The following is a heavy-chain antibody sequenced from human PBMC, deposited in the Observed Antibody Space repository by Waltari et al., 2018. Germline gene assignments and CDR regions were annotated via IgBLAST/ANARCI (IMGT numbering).Heavy chain of an antibody. CDR2: IIPIFGTA. CDR3: ARDLVVVAAKSVAFDI. Sequence: QVQLVQSGAEVKKPGSSAKVSCKASGGTFSSYAISWVRQAPGQGLEWMGGIIPIFGTANYAQKFQGRVTITADESTSTAYMELSSLRSEDTAVYYCARDLVVVAAKSVAFDIWGQGTMVTVSS. CDR1: GGTFSSYA. V-gene: IGHV1-69*01. J-gene: IGHJ3*02. D-gene: IGHD2-15*01.